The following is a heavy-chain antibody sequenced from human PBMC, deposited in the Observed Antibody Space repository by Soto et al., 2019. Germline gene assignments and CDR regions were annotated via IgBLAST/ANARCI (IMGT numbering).Heavy chain of an antibody. CDR3: ARDTRYSSSLYYYYGMDV. Sequence: QVQLVESGGGVVQPGRSLRLSCEASGFSFSNYGMHWVHQAPGKGLEWVAIIWYDGSEKYYTDAVKGRFTISRDNSKTTLYLQMDSLRAEDTAVYYCARDTRYSSSLYYYYGMDVWGQGSTVTVSS. CDR1: GFSFSNYG. D-gene: IGHD6-6*01. J-gene: IGHJ6*02. V-gene: IGHV3-33*01. CDR2: IWYDGSEK.